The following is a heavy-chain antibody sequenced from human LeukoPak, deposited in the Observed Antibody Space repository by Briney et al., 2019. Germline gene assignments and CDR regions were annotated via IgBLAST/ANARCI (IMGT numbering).Heavy chain of an antibody. CDR3: ARVRHTEVGPPNIAARPSTPTSVAFDI. D-gene: IGHD6-6*01. Sequence: PSQTLSLTCTVSGGSISSGSYYWSWIRQPAGKGLEWIGRIYTSGSTNYNPSLKSRVTISVDTSKNQFSLKLSSVTAADTAVYYCARVRHTEVGPPNIAARPSTPTSVAFDIWGQGTMVTVSS. J-gene: IGHJ3*02. V-gene: IGHV4-61*02. CDR1: GGSISSGSYY. CDR2: IYTSGST.